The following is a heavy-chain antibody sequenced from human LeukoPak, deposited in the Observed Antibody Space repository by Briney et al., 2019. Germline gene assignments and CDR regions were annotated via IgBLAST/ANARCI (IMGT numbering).Heavy chain of an antibody. Sequence: SETLSHTCAVYGGSFSGYYWSWIRQPPGKGLEWIGEINHSGSTNYNPSLKSRVTISVDTSKNQFSLKLSSVTAADTAVYYCARSSSWFPFDYWGQGTLVTVSS. D-gene: IGHD3-10*01. CDR2: INHSGST. CDR3: ARSSSWFPFDY. V-gene: IGHV4-34*01. J-gene: IGHJ4*02. CDR1: GGSFSGYY.